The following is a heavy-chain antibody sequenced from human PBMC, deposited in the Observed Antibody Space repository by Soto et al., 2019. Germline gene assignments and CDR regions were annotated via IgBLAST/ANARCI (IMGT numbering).Heavy chain of an antibody. CDR3: ANTRSGQPKDY. CDR2: ISGSGGST. D-gene: IGHD3-3*01. V-gene: IGHV3-23*01. CDR1: GFTFSSFV. J-gene: IGHJ4*02. Sequence: PGGSLRLSCAASGFTFSSFVMSWVRQAPGKGLEWVSTISGSGGSTYYADSVKGRFTISRDNPKNTLYLQMNSLRAEDTAVYYCANTRSGQPKDYWGQGTLVTVSS.